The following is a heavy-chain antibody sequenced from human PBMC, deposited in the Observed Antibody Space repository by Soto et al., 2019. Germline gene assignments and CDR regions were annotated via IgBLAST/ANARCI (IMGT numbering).Heavy chain of an antibody. CDR3: ATGYCSGGSCYDWFDP. CDR1: GYTLTELS. CDR2: FDPEDGET. V-gene: IGHV1-24*01. D-gene: IGHD2-15*01. Sequence: GASVKVSCKVSGYTLTELSMHWVRQAPGKGLEWMGGFDPEDGETIYAQKFQGRVTMTEDTSTDTVYMELSSLRSEDMAVYYCATGYCSGGSCYDWFDPWGQGTLVTVSS. J-gene: IGHJ5*02.